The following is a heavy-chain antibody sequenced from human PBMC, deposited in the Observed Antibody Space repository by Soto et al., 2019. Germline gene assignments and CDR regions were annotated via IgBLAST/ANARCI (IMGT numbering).Heavy chain of an antibody. CDR3: ARDPLGVSGYYYYGMDV. CDR2: IWDDGSNK. CDR1: GFPFSSYG. D-gene: IGHD3-3*01. V-gene: IGHV3-33*01. Sequence: GGSLRLSCEASGFPFSSYGMHWVRQAPGKGLEWVALIWDDGSNKYYADSVKGRFAISRDNSKNTLYLQMNSLRAEGTAVYYCARDPLGVSGYYYYGMDVWGQGTTVPVYS. J-gene: IGHJ6*02.